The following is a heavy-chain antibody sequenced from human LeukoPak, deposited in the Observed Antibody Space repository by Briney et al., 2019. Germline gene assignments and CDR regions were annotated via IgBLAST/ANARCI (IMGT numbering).Heavy chain of an antibody. CDR1: GGSISSSSYY. J-gene: IGHJ4*02. CDR2: INHSGST. V-gene: IGHV4-39*07. CDR3: ARGAPSAPXY. Sequence: SETLSLTCTVSGGSISSSSYYWSWIRQPPVKGLEWIGEINHSGSTNYNPSLKSRVTISVDTSKHQFSLKLSSVPAADTAVYYCARGAPSAPXYWGQGTLV.